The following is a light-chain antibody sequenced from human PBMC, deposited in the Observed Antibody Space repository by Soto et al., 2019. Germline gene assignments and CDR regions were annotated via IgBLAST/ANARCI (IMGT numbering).Light chain of an antibody. CDR1: QTVSSN. CDR2: GTS. Sequence: EVVMTQSPATLSVSPGERATLSCRASQTVSSNLAWYQQKPGQSPRLLIYGTSTRATGIPAGLSGSGSGTDFTLTISSLEPEDFAVYYCHQRKSWPRTFGQGTKVDIK. CDR3: HQRKSWPRT. V-gene: IGKV3-15*01. J-gene: IGKJ1*01.